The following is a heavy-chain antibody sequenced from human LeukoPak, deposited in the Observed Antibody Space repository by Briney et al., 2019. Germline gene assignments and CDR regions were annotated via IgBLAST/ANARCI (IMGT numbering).Heavy chain of an antibody. CDR1: GFTFSTYW. D-gene: IGHD6-13*01. V-gene: IGHV3-7*01. J-gene: IGHJ4*02. CDR2: IKQDGSEK. CDR3: ARDSAGNDY. Sequence: GGSLRLSCAASGFTFSTYWMSWVRQAPGKGLEWVANIKQDGSEKYYVDSVKGLFTISRDNAKNSLYLQMNSLRAEDTAMYYCARDSAGNDYWGQGTLATVSS.